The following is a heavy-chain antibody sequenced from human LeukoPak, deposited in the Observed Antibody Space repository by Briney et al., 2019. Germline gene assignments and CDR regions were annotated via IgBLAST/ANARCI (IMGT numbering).Heavy chain of an antibody. V-gene: IGHV3-30-3*01. Sequence: PGRSLRLSCAASGFTFSSYAMHWVRQAPGKGLEWVAVISYDGSNKYHADSVKGRFTTSRDNSKNTLYLQMNSLRAEDTAVYYCARGYCSSTSCYTVDYWGQGTLVTVSS. D-gene: IGHD2-2*02. CDR1: GFTFSSYA. CDR2: ISYDGSNK. J-gene: IGHJ4*02. CDR3: ARGYCSSTSCYTVDY.